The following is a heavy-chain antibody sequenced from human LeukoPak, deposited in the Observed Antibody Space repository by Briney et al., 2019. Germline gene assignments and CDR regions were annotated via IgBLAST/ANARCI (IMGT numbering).Heavy chain of an antibody. D-gene: IGHD5-24*01. CDR2: IHHSGDT. CDR1: GGSISSGDYY. CDR3: ARATSGGMATHQAFDI. V-gene: IGHV4-30-2*01. J-gene: IGHJ3*02. Sequence: PSETLSLTCTVSGGSISSGDYYWSWIRQPPGKGLEWIGYIHHSGDTFQNPSLKSRVTVSSDRSKNQFYLKLSSVTAADTAVYYCARATSGGMATHQAFDIWGQGTMVTVSS.